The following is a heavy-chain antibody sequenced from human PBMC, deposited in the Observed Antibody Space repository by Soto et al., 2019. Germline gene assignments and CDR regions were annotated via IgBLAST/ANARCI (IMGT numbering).Heavy chain of an antibody. CDR1: CGSFSGYY. Sequence: SETLSLTCAVYCGSFSGYYWSWIRQPPGKGLEWIGEINHSGSTNYNPSLKSRVTISVDTSKNQFSLKLSSVTAADTAVYYCAVKGYSSSWYDAFDIWGQGTMVSVSS. J-gene: IGHJ3*02. V-gene: IGHV4-34*01. D-gene: IGHD6-13*01. CDR3: AVKGYSSSWYDAFDI. CDR2: INHSGST.